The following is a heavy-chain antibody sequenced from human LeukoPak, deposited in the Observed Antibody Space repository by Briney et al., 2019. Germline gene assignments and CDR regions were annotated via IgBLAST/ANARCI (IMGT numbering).Heavy chain of an antibody. D-gene: IGHD2-2*01. J-gene: IGHJ3*02. V-gene: IGHV1-2*02. CDR1: GYSFTTYT. CDR2: INPNSGGT. Sequence: GASVKVSCKASGYSFTTYTITWVRQAPGQGLEWMGWINPNSGGTNYAQKFQGRVTMTRDTSISTAYMELSRLRSDDTAVYYCARCLWGSRVVPAANDAFDIWGQGTMVTVSS. CDR3: ARCLWGSRVVPAANDAFDI.